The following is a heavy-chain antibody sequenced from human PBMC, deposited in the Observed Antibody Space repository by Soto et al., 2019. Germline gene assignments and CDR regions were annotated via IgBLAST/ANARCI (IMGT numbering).Heavy chain of an antibody. V-gene: IGHV3-73*01. CDR2: IRSKANSYAT. Sequence: GGSLRLSCAASGFTFSGSAMHWVRQASGKGLEWVGRIRSKANSYATAYAASVKGRFTISRDDSKNTAYLQMNSLKTEDTAVYYCTRGGDGYQHWGQGTLVTVSS. CDR1: GFTFSGSA. D-gene: IGHD5-12*01. J-gene: IGHJ1*01. CDR3: TRGGDGYQH.